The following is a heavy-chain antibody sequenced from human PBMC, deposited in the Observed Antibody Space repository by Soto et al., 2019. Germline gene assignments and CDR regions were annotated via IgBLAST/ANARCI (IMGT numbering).Heavy chain of an antibody. CDR3: ARAGRAVAGTLSDFGY. CDR2: ISYDGSNK. D-gene: IGHD6-19*01. Sequence: HPGGSLRLSCAASGFTFSSYAMHWVRQAPGKGLEWVAVISYDGSNKYYADSVKGRFTISRDNSKNTLYLQMNSLRAEDTAVYYCARAGRAVAGTLSDFGYWGQGTLVTVSS. V-gene: IGHV3-30-3*01. CDR1: GFTFSSYA. J-gene: IGHJ4*02.